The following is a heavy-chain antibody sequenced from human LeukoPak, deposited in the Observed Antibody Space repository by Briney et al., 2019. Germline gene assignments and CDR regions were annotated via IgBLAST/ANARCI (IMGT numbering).Heavy chain of an antibody. Sequence: QPGGSLRLSCAASGITFSSYAMHWVRQAPGKGLEWVAVISYDGSNKYYADSVKGRFTISRDNSKNTLYLQMNSLRAEDTAVYYCARFTPSRVLFCAGSSCYFDYWGQGTLVTVSS. D-gene: IGHD3/OR15-3a*01. CDR3: ARFTPSRVLFCAGSSCYFDY. CDR2: ISYDGSNK. J-gene: IGHJ4*02. CDR1: GITFSSYA. V-gene: IGHV3-30-3*01.